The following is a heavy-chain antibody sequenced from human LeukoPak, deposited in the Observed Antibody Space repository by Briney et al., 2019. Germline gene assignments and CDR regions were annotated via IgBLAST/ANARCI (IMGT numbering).Heavy chain of an antibody. CDR2: IYTSGST. V-gene: IGHV4-4*07. Sequence: SETLSLTCTVSGGSISSYYWSWIRQPAGKGLEWIGRIYTSGSTNYNPSLKSRVTMSVDTSKNQFSLKLSSVTAADTAVYYCARDFYPGYSSSWYNPNWFDPWGQGTLVTVSS. J-gene: IGHJ5*02. CDR1: GGSISSYY. D-gene: IGHD6-13*01. CDR3: ARDFYPGYSSSWYNPNWFDP.